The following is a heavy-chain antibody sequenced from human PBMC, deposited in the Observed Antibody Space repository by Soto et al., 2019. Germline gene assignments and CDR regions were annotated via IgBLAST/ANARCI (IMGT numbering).Heavy chain of an antibody. J-gene: IGHJ4*02. CDR2: IDPSDSQT. V-gene: IGHV5-10-1*01. CDR3: ARQVYDSDTGPNFQYYFDS. CDR1: GYSFAGYW. Sequence: GESLKISCKGSGYSFAGYWITWVRQKPGKGLEWMGRIDPSDSQTYYSPSFRGHVTISVTKSITTVFLQWSSLRASDTAMYYCARQVYDSDTGPNFQYYFDSWGQGTPVTVS. D-gene: IGHD3-22*01.